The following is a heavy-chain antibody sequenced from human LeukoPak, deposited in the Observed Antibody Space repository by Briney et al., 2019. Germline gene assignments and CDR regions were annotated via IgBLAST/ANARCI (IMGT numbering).Heavy chain of an antibody. CDR1: GYTFTNYG. Sequence: ASVNVSCKASGYTFTNYGISWVRQAPGQGLEWMGWISAYNGNTNSAQKLQGRVTMTTDTSTSTAYMELRSLRSDDTAVYYCARDRGDTSGWGVDYWGQGTLVTVSS. CDR2: ISAYNGNT. CDR3: ARDRGDTSGWGVDY. J-gene: IGHJ4*02. V-gene: IGHV1-18*01. D-gene: IGHD6-19*01.